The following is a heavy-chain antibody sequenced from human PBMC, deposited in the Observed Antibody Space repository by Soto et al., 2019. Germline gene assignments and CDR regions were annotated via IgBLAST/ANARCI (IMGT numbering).Heavy chain of an antibody. CDR2: IYYSGST. CDR1: GGSISSSSYY. CDR3: ARHRTTMVRGVIILIGWFDP. J-gene: IGHJ5*02. V-gene: IGHV4-39*01. D-gene: IGHD3-10*01. Sequence: SLTCTVSGGSISSSSYYWGWIRQPPGKGLEWIGSIYYSGSTYYNPSLKSRVTISVDTSKNQFSLKLSSVTAADTAVYYCARHRTTMVRGVIILIGWFDPWGQGTLVTVSS.